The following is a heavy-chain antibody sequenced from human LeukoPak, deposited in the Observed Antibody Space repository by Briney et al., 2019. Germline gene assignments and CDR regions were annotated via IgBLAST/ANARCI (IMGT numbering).Heavy chain of an antibody. CDR2: IKQDGSEK. CDR3: ARGFGGFDY. J-gene: IGHJ4*02. Sequence: AGGSLRLSCAASGFTFSSYWMNWVRLAPGKGLEWVANIKQDGSEKYFMDSVKGRFTISRDNAKNSLYLQMNSLRAEDTAVYYCARGFGGFDYWGQGTLVTVSS. V-gene: IGHV3-7*04. D-gene: IGHD3-10*01. CDR1: GFTFSSYW.